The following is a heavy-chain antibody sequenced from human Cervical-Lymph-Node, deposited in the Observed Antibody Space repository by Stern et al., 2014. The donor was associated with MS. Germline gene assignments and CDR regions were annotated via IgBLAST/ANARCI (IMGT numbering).Heavy chain of an antibody. V-gene: IGHV3-30*01. CDR3: ARGGGSYFRLDY. J-gene: IGHJ4*02. Sequence: VQLVESGGGVVQPGRSLRLSCAASGFTFSSYAMHWVRQAPCKGLEWVAVISYDGSNKYYADSVKGRFTISRDNSKNTLYLQMNSLRAEDTAVYYCARGGGSYFRLDYWGQGTLVTVSS. CDR2: ISYDGSNK. D-gene: IGHD1-26*01. CDR1: GFTFSSYA.